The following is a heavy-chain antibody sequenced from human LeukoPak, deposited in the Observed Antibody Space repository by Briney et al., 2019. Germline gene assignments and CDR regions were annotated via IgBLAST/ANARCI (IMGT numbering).Heavy chain of an antibody. D-gene: IGHD5-12*01. Sequence: GASVRVSCKASSYSFTRYGISWVRQAPGQGLEWVGWISGYNGNTNYAQKFLGRVSMTSDTSTSTAYMELRSLTSDDTAVYYCARSGRGTYYYFDLWGLGTLVTVSS. CDR1: SYSFTRYG. CDR3: ARSGRGTYYYFDL. V-gene: IGHV1-18*01. CDR2: ISGYNGNT. J-gene: IGHJ4*02.